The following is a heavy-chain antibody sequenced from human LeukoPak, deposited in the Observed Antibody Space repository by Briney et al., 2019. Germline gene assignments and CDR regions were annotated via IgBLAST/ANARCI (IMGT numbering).Heavy chain of an antibody. V-gene: IGHV4-34*01. CDR2: INHSGST. Sequence: SETLSLTCAVYGGSFSGYYWSWIRQPPGKGLEWIGEINHSGSTNYNPSLKSRVTISADTSKNQFSLKLRSVTAADTAVYYCARGFIAAPGSWGQGTLVTVSS. CDR1: GGSFSGYY. D-gene: IGHD6-13*01. CDR3: ARGFIAAPGS. J-gene: IGHJ4*02.